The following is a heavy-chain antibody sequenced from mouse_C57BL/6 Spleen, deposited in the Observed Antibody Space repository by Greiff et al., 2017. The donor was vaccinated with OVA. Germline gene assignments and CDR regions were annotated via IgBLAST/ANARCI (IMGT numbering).Heavy chain of an antibody. D-gene: IGHD4-1*01. Sequence: DVKLQESGGGLVKPGGSLKLSCAASGFTFSDYGMHWVRQAPEKGLEWVAYISSGSSTIYYADTVKGRFTISRDNAKNTLFLQMTSLRSEDTAMYYCARVNWDAMDYWGQGTSVTVSS. CDR2: ISSGSSTI. CDR1: GFTFSDYG. CDR3: ARVNWDAMDY. V-gene: IGHV5-17*01. J-gene: IGHJ4*01.